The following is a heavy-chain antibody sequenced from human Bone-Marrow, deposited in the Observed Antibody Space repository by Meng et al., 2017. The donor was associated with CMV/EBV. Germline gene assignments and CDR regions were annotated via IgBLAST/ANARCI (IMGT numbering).Heavy chain of an antibody. V-gene: IGHV3-48*04. CDR3: ARDARRITMVRGKIDY. Sequence: GGSLRLSCAASGFTFSSYSMNWVRQAPGKGLEWVSYISSSSSTIYYADSVKGRFTISRDNAKNSLYLQMNSLRAEDTAVYYCARDARRITMVRGKIDYWGQGTLVTVYS. CDR1: GFTFSSYS. CDR2: ISSSSSTI. J-gene: IGHJ4*02. D-gene: IGHD3-10*01.